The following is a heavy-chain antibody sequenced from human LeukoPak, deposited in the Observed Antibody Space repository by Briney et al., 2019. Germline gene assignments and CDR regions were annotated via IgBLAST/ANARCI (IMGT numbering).Heavy chain of an antibody. CDR3: ARLNKNDSGSYRFGKKKRGYMDV. V-gene: IGHV4-34*01. D-gene: IGHD3-10*01. J-gene: IGHJ6*03. CDR1: GGSFSGYY. CDR2: INHSGST. Sequence: LETLSLTCAVYGGSFSGYYWSWIRQPPGKGLEWIGEINHSGSTNYNPSLKSRVTISVDTSKNQFSLKLSSVTAADTAVYYCARLNKNDSGSYRFGKKKRGYMDVWGKGTTVTISS.